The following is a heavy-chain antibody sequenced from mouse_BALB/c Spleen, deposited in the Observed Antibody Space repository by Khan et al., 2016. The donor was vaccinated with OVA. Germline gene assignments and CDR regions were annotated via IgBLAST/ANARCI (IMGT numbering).Heavy chain of an antibody. D-gene: IGHD2-3*01. V-gene: IGHV1-69*02. CDR3: TRGGVDGSSFAY. CDR2: VYPSDSYT. CDR1: GYTFTNYW. Sequence: QVQLKESGAELVRPGASVKLSCKASGYTFTNYWINWVKQRPGQGLEWIGNVYPSDSYTNYNQNFKDKASLTVDKSSSTAYIQLSSPTSEDSAVYYCTRGGVDGSSFAYWGQGTLVTVSA. J-gene: IGHJ3*01.